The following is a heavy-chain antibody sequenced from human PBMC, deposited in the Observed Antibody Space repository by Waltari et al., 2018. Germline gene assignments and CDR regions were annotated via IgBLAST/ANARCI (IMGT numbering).Heavy chain of an antibody. CDR3: ARDDYDSSGSN. CDR1: GYSISSGYY. J-gene: IGHJ4*02. CDR2: IYHSGST. Sequence: QVQLQESGPGLVKPSETLSLTCTGSGYSISSGYYWGWIRQPPGKGLEWIGSIYHSGSTYYNPSLKSRVTISVDTSKNQFSLKLSSVTAADTAVYYCARDDYDSSGSNWGQGTLVTVSS. D-gene: IGHD3-22*01. V-gene: IGHV4-38-2*02.